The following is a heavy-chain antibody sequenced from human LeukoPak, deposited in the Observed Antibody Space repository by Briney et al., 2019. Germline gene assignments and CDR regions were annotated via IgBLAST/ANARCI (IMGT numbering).Heavy chain of an antibody. CDR2: IYYSGST. Sequence: PSETLSLTCTVSGGSISSSSYYWGWIRQPPGKGLEWIGSIYYSGSTYYNPSLKSRVTISVDTSKNQFSLKLSSVTAADTAVYYCARLGDYYDYWDQGTLVTVSS. V-gene: IGHV4-39*01. D-gene: IGHD3-10*01. CDR1: GGSISSSSYY. J-gene: IGHJ4*02. CDR3: ARLGDYYDY.